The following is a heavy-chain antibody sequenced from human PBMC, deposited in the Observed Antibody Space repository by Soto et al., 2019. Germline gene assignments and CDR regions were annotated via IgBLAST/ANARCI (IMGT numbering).Heavy chain of an antibody. J-gene: IGHJ5*02. CDR1: GYRFSDHG. Sequence: QVQLVQSGAEVKKPGASVKISCRASGYRFSDHGIHCLRQAPGQRPEWMGWIHPGNGNTRSPQKFQGRVTFTRDTSASTAYMELSSLTSEDTAVYFCARDRYTATTVWFDPWGQGSLVTVSS. D-gene: IGHD3-16*02. V-gene: IGHV1-3*01. CDR2: IHPGNGNT. CDR3: ARDRYTATTVWFDP.